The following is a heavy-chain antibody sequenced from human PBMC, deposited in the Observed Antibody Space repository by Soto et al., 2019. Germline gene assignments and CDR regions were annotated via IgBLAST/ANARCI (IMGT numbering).Heavy chain of an antibody. CDR1: GFTFSSYS. J-gene: IGHJ4*02. D-gene: IGHD6-13*01. CDR3: ERDPYSSSWFNSDY. CDR2: ISSSSSTM. Sequence: EVQLVESGGGLVQPGGSLRLSCAASGFTFSSYSMNWVRQAPGKGLEWVSYISSSSSTMYYAGSVKGRFTISRDNAKKSLYLQINSLRDEDTAVYYCERDPYSSSWFNSDYWGQGTLVTVSS. V-gene: IGHV3-48*02.